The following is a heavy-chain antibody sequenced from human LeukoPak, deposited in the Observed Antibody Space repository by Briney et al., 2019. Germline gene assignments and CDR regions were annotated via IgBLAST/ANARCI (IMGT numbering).Heavy chain of an antibody. CDR3: ARTSPQYHNAFDI. V-gene: IGHV4-34*01. D-gene: IGHD4-11*01. CDR1: GGSFSGYY. CDR2: INHSGST. Sequence: SETLSLTCAVYGGSFSGYYWSWIRQPPGKGLGWIGEINHSGSTNYNPSLKSRVTISVDTSKNQFSLKLSSVTAADTAVYYCARTSPQYHNAFDIWGQGTMVTVSS. J-gene: IGHJ3*02.